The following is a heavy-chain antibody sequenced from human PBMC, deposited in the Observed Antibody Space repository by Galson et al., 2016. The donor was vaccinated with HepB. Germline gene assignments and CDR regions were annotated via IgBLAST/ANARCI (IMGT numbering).Heavy chain of an antibody. V-gene: IGHV3-30*18. D-gene: IGHD2/OR15-2a*01. CDR1: GFTFSGYG. J-gene: IGHJ4*02. CDR3: AKRHEYCPPVGCSVDY. Sequence: SLRLSCAASGFTFSGYGMHWVRQAPGKGLEWVAADSMDGRRKFYADSVKGRFTISRDNSNNILFLQMSSLRVDDTAVYFCAKRHEYCPPVGCSVDYWGQRTLVSVSS. CDR2: DSMDGRRK.